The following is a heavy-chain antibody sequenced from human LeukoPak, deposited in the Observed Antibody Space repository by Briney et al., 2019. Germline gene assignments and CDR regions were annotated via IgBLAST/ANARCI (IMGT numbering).Heavy chain of an antibody. CDR2: IRYDGSNK. V-gene: IGHV3-30*02. CDR1: GFTFSSYG. D-gene: IGHD3-9*01. Sequence: GGSLRLSCAASGFTFSSYGMHWVRQAPGKGLEWVAFIRYDGSNKYYADSVKGRFTISRDNSKNTLYLQMNSLRAEDTAVYYCAKDHAIRNYYYYYMDVWGKGTTVTISS. CDR3: AKDHAIRNYYYYYMDV. J-gene: IGHJ6*03.